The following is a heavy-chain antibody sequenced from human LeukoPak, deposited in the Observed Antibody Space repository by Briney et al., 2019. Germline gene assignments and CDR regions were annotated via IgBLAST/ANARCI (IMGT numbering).Heavy chain of an antibody. CDR3: AKDQFGSGTMVRATNWFDP. CDR1: GFTFSSYA. J-gene: IGHJ5*02. Sequence: GGSLRLSCAASGFTFSSYAMSWVRQAPGKGLERVSAISGSGGSTYYADSVKGRFTISRDNSKNTLYLQMNSLRAEDTAVYYCAKDQFGSGTMVRATNWFDPWGQGTLVTVSS. D-gene: IGHD3-10*01. CDR2: ISGSGGST. V-gene: IGHV3-23*01.